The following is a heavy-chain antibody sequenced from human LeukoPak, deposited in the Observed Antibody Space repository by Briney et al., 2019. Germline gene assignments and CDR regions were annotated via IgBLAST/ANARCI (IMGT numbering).Heavy chain of an antibody. CDR1: GFTFSTYW. Sequence: GSLRLSCAASGFTFSTYWMHWVRQAPGKGLVWVSRIRPEGTTTAYADSVKGRFTISRDNAKNTLFLQMNSLSAEDTAVYYCARDLDWILFDYWGQGTLVTVTS. V-gene: IGHV3-74*03. D-gene: IGHD3-9*01. CDR2: IRPEGTTT. CDR3: ARDLDWILFDY. J-gene: IGHJ4*02.